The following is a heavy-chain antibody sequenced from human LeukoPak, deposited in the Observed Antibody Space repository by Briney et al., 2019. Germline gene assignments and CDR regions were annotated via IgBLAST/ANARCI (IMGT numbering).Heavy chain of an antibody. CDR3: ASDSGYSGYDYAY. D-gene: IGHD5-12*01. Sequence: EASVKVSCKASGDTFTSYGISWVRQAPGQGLEWMGWISAYNGNTDYAQKSQGRVTMTTDTSTSTAYMELRSLRSDDTAVYYCASDSGYSGYDYAYWGQGALVIVSS. CDR1: GDTFTSYG. J-gene: IGHJ4*02. CDR2: ISAYNGNT. V-gene: IGHV1-18*01.